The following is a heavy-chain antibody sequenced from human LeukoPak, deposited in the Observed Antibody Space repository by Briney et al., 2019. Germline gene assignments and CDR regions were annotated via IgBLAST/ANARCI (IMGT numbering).Heavy chain of an antibody. V-gene: IGHV4-34*01. CDR3: ARGIFGQLVRSYYYSYMDV. CDR2: IKHSGST. J-gene: IGHJ6*03. D-gene: IGHD3-10*01. CDR1: GGSFKDYY. Sequence: SETLSLTCAVSGGSFKDYYWSWIRQPPGKGMEWIGEIKHSGSTNYNPSLKSRVTISADMSEKQFSLELSSLTAADTAVYFCARGIFGQLVRSYYYSYMDVWGKGTTVIVSS.